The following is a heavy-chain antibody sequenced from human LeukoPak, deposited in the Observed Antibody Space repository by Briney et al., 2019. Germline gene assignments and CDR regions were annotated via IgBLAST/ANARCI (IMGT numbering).Heavy chain of an antibody. V-gene: IGHV1-8*02. Sequence: ASVKVSCKASGYTFTNYGISWVRQATGQGLEWMGWMNPNSGNTGYAQKFQGRVTMTRNTSISTAYMELSSLRSEDTAVYYCARVRNYRGNYDILTGPDYWGQGTLVTVSS. CDR1: GYTFTNYG. J-gene: IGHJ4*02. D-gene: IGHD3-9*01. CDR3: ARVRNYRGNYDILTGPDY. CDR2: MNPNSGNT.